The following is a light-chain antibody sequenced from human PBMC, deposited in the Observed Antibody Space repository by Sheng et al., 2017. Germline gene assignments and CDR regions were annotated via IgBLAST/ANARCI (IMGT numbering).Light chain of an antibody. Sequence: FMLTQPHSVSESPGKTVTISCTRSSGSIASNYVQWYQQRPGSSPANVIYEDSQRPSGVPDRFSGSTDSSSNSASLTISGLEPEDEAVYYCHSSDRYNQGIFGGGTKLTVL. V-gene: IGLV6-57*01. CDR3: HSSDRYNQGI. CDR2: EDS. CDR1: SGSIASNY. J-gene: IGLJ2*01.